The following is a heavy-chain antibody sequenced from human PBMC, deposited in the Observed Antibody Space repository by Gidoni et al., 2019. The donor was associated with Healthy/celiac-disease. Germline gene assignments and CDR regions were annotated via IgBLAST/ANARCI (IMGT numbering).Heavy chain of an antibody. Sequence: EVQLVESGGGLVKPGGSLRLSCAASGFTFSSYSMNWVRQAPGKGLEWVSSISSSGSTIYYADSVKGRFTISRDNAKNSLYLQMNSLRAEDTAVYYCALSGSLPKFDYWGQGTLVTVSS. CDR3: ALSGSLPKFDY. V-gene: IGHV3-21*01. CDR1: GFTFSSYS. D-gene: IGHD1-26*01. CDR2: ISSSGSTI. J-gene: IGHJ4*02.